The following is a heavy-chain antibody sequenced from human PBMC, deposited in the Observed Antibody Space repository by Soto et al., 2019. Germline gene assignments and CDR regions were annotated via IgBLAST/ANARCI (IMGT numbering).Heavy chain of an antibody. CDR2: IDPSDSQT. V-gene: IGHV5-10-1*01. D-gene: IGHD3-22*01. J-gene: IGHJ4*02. CDR1: GYSFAGHW. CDR3: ARQIYDSDTGPNFQYYFDS. Sequence: GESLKIPCKGSGYSFAGHWITWVRQKPGKGPEWMGRIDPSDSQTYYSPSFRGHVTISATKSITTVFLQWSSLRASDTAMYYCARQIYDSDTGPNFQYYFDSWGQGTPVTVSS.